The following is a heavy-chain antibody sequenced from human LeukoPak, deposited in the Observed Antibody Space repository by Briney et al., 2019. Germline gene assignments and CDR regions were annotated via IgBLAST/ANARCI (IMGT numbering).Heavy chain of an antibody. CDR3: ARGTPGDDYVWGSPPEFDY. J-gene: IGHJ4*02. CDR2: ISAYNGNT. D-gene: IGHD3-16*01. Sequence: ASVKVSCKASGYTFTSYGISWVRQAPGQGLEWMGWISAYNGNTNYAQKLQGRVTMTTDTSTSTAYMELRSPRSDDTAVYYCARGTPGDDYVWGSPPEFDYWGQGTLATVSS. V-gene: IGHV1-18*01. CDR1: GYTFTSYG.